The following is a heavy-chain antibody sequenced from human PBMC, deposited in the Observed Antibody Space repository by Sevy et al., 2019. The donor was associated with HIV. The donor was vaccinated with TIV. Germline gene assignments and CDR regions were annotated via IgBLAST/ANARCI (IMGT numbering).Heavy chain of an antibody. D-gene: IGHD2-2*01. CDR3: ARVPSLYCSSTSCYGAYYYYGMDV. CDR1: GFTFSSYW. CDR2: INSDGSST. V-gene: IGHV3-74*01. J-gene: IGHJ6*02. Sequence: GGSLRLSCAASGFTFSSYWMHWVRQAPGKGLVWVSRINSDGSSTSYADSVKGRFTISRDNAKNTRYLQMNGRGAEETAVYYCARVPSLYCSSTSCYGAYYYYGMDVWGQGTTVTVSS.